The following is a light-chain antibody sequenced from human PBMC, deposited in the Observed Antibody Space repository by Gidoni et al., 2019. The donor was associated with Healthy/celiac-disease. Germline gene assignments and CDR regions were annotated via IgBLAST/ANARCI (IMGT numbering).Light chain of an antibody. CDR1: QGISLY. J-gene: IGKJ3*01. CDR3: QQSFSFPRT. CDR2: GSS. Sequence: DIQMTQSPSSLSASVGDRLTITCRASQGISLYLNWYQQKPGKAPNLLIYGSSSLQSGVPPKCSGSGSGTDFTLTISSLQPEDFATYYCQQSFSFPRTFGPGTKVEIK. V-gene: IGKV1-39*01.